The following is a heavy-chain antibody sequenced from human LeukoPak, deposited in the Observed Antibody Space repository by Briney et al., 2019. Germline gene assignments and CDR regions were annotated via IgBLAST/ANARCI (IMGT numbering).Heavy chain of an antibody. CDR3: TRHFGYSGFDGEY. V-gene: IGHV5-51*01. D-gene: IGHD5-12*01. Sequence: GESLKISCKSPGYNFTNHWIAWVRQMPGKGLEWMGIIYPGDSDIRYNPSFQGQVTLSADTSISTAYLQWSSLKSSDTAMYYCTRHFGYSGFDGEYWGQGTLVTVSS. J-gene: IGHJ4*02. CDR2: IYPGDSDI. CDR1: GYNFTNHW.